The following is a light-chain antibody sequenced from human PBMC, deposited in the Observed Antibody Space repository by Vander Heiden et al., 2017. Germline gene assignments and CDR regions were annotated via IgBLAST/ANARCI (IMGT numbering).Light chain of an antibody. V-gene: IGKV4-1*01. CDR1: QSVLYSSNNKNY. CDR3: QQDYSTPPH. CDR2: WAS. Sequence: DIVMTQSPDSLAVSLGERATINCKSSQSVLYSSNNKNYLAWYQQKPGQPPKLLIYWASTRESGVPDRFSGSGSGTDFTLTISSLQAEDVAVYYCQQDYSTPPHFGQGTKLEIK. J-gene: IGKJ2*01.